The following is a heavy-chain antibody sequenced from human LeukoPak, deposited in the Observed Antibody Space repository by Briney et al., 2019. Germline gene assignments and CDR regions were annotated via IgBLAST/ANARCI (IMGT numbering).Heavy chain of an antibody. CDR1: GFTFSSYG. CDR3: AKDQGVAAASLDY. D-gene: IGHD6-13*01. V-gene: IGHV3-30*18. J-gene: IGHJ4*02. Sequence: GGSLRLSCAASGFTFSSYGMHWVRQAPGRGLEWVAVISYDGSNKYYADSVKGRFTISRDNSKNTLYLQMNSLRAEDTAVYYCAKDQGVAAASLDYWGQGTLVTVSS. CDR2: ISYDGSNK.